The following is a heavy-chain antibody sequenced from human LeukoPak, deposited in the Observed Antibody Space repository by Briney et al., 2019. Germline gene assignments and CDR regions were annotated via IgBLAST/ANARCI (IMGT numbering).Heavy chain of an antibody. V-gene: IGHV4-59*08. CDR2: IYYSGSI. Sequence: SETLSLTCTVSGGSISSYYWSWIRQPPGKGLEWIGYIYYSGSINYNPSLKSRVTISVDTSKNQFSLKLSSVTAADTAVYYCARGSLWFGPYFDYWGQGTLVTVSS. CDR3: ARGSLWFGPYFDY. D-gene: IGHD3-10*01. CDR1: GGSISSYY. J-gene: IGHJ4*02.